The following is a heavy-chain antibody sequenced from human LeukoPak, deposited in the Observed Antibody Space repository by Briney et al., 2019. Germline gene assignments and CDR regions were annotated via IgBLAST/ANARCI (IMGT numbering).Heavy chain of an antibody. CDR2: IKQDGSEK. Sequence: PGGSLRLSCAASGFTFINYWMSWVRQAPGEGLEWVANIKQDGSEKYYVDSVKDRFTISRDNAKNSLYLQMNSLRAEDAAVYYCTRENWYIDYWGQGNLVTVSS. CDR3: TRENWYIDY. V-gene: IGHV3-7*01. J-gene: IGHJ4*02. CDR1: GFTFINYW.